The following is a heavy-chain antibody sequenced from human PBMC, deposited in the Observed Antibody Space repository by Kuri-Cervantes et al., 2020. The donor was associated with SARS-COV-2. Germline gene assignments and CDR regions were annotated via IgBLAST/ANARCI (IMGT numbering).Heavy chain of an antibody. Sequence: SVKVSCKASGGTFSSYAISWVRQAPGQGLEWMGGIIPIFGTANYAQKFQGRVTMTEDTSTDTAYMELSSLRSEDTDVYCCATPPPRELGASLDAFDIWGQGTMVNVSS. CDR1: GGTFSSYA. J-gene: IGHJ3*02. D-gene: IGHD1-26*01. CDR2: IIPIFGTA. CDR3: ATPPPRELGASLDAFDI. V-gene: IGHV1-69*06.